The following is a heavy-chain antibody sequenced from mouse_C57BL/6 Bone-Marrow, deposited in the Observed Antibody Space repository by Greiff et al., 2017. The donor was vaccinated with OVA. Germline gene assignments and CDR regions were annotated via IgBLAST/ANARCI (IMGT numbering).Heavy chain of an antibody. Sequence: QVQLKESGPGLVAPSQSLSITCTVSGFSLTSYGVDWVRQSPGQGLEWLGVIWGVGSTNYNSALKSRLSNSKDNAKSQVILKMNSLQTDGTAMYYCASGGLPCAYWGQETLVTVSA. CDR3: ASGGLPCAY. CDR1: GFSLTSYG. CDR2: IWGVGST. D-gene: IGHD2-4*01. V-gene: IGHV2-6*01. J-gene: IGHJ3*01.